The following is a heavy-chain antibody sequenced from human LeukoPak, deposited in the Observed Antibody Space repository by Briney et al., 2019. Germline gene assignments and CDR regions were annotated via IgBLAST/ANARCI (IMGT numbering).Heavy chain of an antibody. CDR3: AREGSVYAQYYGMDV. D-gene: IGHD2-8*01. CDR1: GGSISSYY. CDR2: IYYSGST. V-gene: IGHV4-59*01. Sequence: SETLSLTCTVPGGSISSYYWSWIRQPPGKGLEWIGYIYYSGSTNYNPSLKSRVTISVDTSKNQFSLELSSVTAADTAVYYCAREGSVYAQYYGMDVWGQGTTVTVSS. J-gene: IGHJ6*02.